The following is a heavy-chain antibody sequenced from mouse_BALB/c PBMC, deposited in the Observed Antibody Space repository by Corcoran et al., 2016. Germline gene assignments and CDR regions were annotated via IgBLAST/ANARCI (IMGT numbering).Heavy chain of an antibody. CDR1: GYTFTNYG. V-gene: IGHV9-1*02. D-gene: IGHD4-1*01. J-gene: IGHJ2*01. CDR3: ARGGNWDPFDY. CDR2: INTYTGEP. Sequence: QIQLVQSGPELKKPGETVKISCKASGYTFTNYGMNWVKQAPGKGLKWMGWINTYTGEPTYADDFKGRFAFSLETSASTADLQINNLKNEDMATYFCARGGNWDPFDYWGQGTTLTVSS.